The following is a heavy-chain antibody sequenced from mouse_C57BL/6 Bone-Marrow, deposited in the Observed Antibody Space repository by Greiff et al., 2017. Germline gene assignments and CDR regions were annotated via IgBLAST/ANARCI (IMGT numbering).Heavy chain of an antibody. CDR3: ARTWFAY. Sequence: QVQLQQSGPELVKPGASVKISCKASGYAFSGSWMNWVKQRPGKGLEWIGRIYPGDGDTNYNGKFKGKATLTADKSSSTAYMQLSSLTSEDSAVYFCARTWFAYWGQGTLVTVSA. J-gene: IGHJ3*01. CDR2: IYPGDGDT. CDR1: GYAFSGSW. V-gene: IGHV1-82*01.